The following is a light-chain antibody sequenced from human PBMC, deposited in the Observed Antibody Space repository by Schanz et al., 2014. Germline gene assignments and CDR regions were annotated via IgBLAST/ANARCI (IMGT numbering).Light chain of an antibody. Sequence: QPVLTQSSSASASLGSSVKLTCTLSSGHNNYIIAWHQQQPGKAPRYLMKLEGSGSYNKGSGVPDRFSGSSSGADRYLTISNLQFEDEADYYCETWDSNALVFGGGTKLTVL. J-gene: IGLJ3*02. CDR2: LEGSGSY. V-gene: IGLV4-60*02. CDR1: SGHNNYI. CDR3: ETWDSNALV.